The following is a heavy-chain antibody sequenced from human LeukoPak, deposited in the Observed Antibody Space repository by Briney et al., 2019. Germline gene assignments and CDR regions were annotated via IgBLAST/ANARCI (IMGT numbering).Heavy chain of an antibody. V-gene: IGHV1-8*01. CDR1: GYTFTSYD. J-gene: IGHJ6*04. D-gene: IGHD3-3*01. CDR3: ARGGWGGYYWSDYYGMDV. CDR2: MNPNSGNT. Sequence: ASVKVSCKASGYTFTSYDINWVRQATGQGLEWMGWMNPNSGNTGYAQKFQGRVTMTRNTSISTAYMELSSLRSGDTAVYYCARGGWGGYYWSDYYGMDVWGKGTRVTVPS.